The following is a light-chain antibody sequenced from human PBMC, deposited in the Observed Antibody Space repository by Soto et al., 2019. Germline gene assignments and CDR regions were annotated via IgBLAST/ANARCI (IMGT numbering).Light chain of an antibody. CDR3: QESYSSPAVS. CDR1: QSISSW. J-gene: IGKJ4*01. Sequence: TQLTQSPSTLSAHVGDRVPITCRASQSISSWSAWYQQKPGKAPKLLIYKASSLESGVPSRFSGSGSGTEFTLTISSLQAEDFATYLCQESYSSPAVSFGGRTKVVIK. V-gene: IGKV1-5*03. CDR2: KAS.